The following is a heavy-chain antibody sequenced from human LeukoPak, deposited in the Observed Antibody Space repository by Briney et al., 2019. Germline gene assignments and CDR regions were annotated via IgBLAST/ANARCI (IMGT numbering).Heavy chain of an antibody. CDR2: VNSNSGGT. CDR1: GYRLSDYY. J-gene: IGHJ4*02. CDR3: ARGYCSGGSCYHFES. Sequence: ASVKVSCKTSGYRLSDYYMHWVRQAPGQGLEWMGWVNSNSGGTHYAQKFEGRVTMTRDTSISTAYMELSSLKSDDTAVYYCARGYCSGGSCYHFESWGQGTLVTVSS. V-gene: IGHV1-2*02. D-gene: IGHD2-15*01.